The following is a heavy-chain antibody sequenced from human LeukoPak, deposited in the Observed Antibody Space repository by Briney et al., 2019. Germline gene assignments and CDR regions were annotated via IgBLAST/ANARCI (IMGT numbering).Heavy chain of an antibody. Sequence: WASVKVSYKASGGTFSSYAISWVRQAPGQGLEWMGGIIPIFGTANYAQKFQGRVTITADESTSTAYMELSSLRSEDTAVYYCARASPYYDYFDHWGQGTLVTVSS. CDR1: GGTFSSYA. V-gene: IGHV1-69*13. CDR2: IIPIFGTA. D-gene: IGHD3-3*01. J-gene: IGHJ4*02. CDR3: ARASPYYDYFDH.